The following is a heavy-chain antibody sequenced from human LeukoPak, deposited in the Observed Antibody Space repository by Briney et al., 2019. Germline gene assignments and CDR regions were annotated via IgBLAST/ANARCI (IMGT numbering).Heavy chain of an antibody. V-gene: IGHV3-30*18. CDR1: GFTFSSYG. CDR2: ISYDGSNK. D-gene: IGHD6-19*01. J-gene: IGHJ4*02. CDR3: AKDLGRDSSGCLDY. Sequence: GGSLRLSCAASGFTFSSYGMHWVRQAPGKGLEWVAVISYDGSNKYYADSVKGRFTISRDNSKNTLYLQMNSLRAEDTAVYYCAKDLGRDSSGCLDYWGQGTLVTVSP.